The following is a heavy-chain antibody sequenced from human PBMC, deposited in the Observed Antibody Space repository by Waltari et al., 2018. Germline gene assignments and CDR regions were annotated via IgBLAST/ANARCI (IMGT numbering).Heavy chain of an antibody. D-gene: IGHD6-19*01. CDR3: SRETIGGRYEED. V-gene: IGHV3-73*01. Sequence: EVQLVQSGGGLVQPGGSLRLSCAASGFTLSGSAVHWVRQAPGKGLEWVGRIRSRGNSYATAYTASVKDRFTVSRDDSKNTAYLQMNSLISEDTAMYYCSRETIGGRYEEDWGQGTLVTVSS. CDR1: GFTLSGSA. J-gene: IGHJ1*01. CDR2: IRSRGNSYAT.